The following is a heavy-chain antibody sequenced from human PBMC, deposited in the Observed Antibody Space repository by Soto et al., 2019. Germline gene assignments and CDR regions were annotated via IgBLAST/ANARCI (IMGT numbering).Heavy chain of an antibody. V-gene: IGHV1-46*03. Sequence: ASVKVSCKASGYTFPSYYMHWVRQAPGQGLEWMGIINPSGGSTSYAQKFQGRVTMTRDTSTSTVYMELSSLRSEDTAVYYCARVLTGYYEFDYWGQGTLVTVSS. D-gene: IGHD3-9*01. CDR2: INPSGGST. J-gene: IGHJ4*02. CDR3: ARVLTGYYEFDY. CDR1: GYTFPSYY.